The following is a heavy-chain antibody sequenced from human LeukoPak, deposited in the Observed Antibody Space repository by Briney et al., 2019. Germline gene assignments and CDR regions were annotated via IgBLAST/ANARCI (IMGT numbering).Heavy chain of an antibody. Sequence: ASVKVSCKASGYTFSGSYIHWVRQAPGQGLEWMGRINPNSGDTNYAQNFQGRVTMTRDTPITTAYMELSSLTSADTAVYFCARSAEHCNNGVCFTDYYMDVWGKGTTVTVSS. J-gene: IGHJ6*03. D-gene: IGHD2-8*01. V-gene: IGHV1-2*06. CDR1: GYTFSGSY. CDR3: ARSAEHCNNGVCFTDYYMDV. CDR2: INPNSGDT.